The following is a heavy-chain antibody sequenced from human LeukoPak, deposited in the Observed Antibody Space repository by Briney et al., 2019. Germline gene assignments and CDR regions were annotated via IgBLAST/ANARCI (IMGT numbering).Heavy chain of an antibody. V-gene: IGHV1-18*01. CDR1: GYTFTSYG. J-gene: IGHJ4*02. CDR2: ISAYNGNT. D-gene: IGHD4-11*01. CDR3: ARASRHDYLAHLFDY. Sequence: ASVKVSCKASGYTFTSYGISWVRQAPGQGLEWMGWISAYNGNTNYAQKLQGRATMTTDTSTSTAYMELRSLRSDDTAVYYCARASRHDYLAHLFDYWGQGTLVTVSS.